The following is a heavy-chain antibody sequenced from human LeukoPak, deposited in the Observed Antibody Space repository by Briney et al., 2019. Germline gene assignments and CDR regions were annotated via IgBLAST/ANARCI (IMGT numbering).Heavy chain of an antibody. CDR3: ADDRDGYFY. D-gene: IGHD5-24*01. CDR2: IYHSGSI. V-gene: IGHV4-38-2*01. Sequence: PSETLSLTCAVSGYSISSDYYWGWIRQPPGKGLEWIGSIYHSGSIYYNPSLKSRVTISADTSKNQFSLKLSAVTAADTAVYYCADDRDGYFYWGKGTLVTVSS. CDR1: GYSISSDYY. J-gene: IGHJ4*02.